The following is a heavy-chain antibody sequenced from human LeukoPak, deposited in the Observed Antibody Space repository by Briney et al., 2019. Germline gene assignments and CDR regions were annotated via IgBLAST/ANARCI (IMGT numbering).Heavy chain of an antibody. CDR1: GFTFSTSA. CDR2: ISGSAGGT. J-gene: IGHJ5*02. D-gene: IGHD6-13*01. V-gene: IGHV3-23*01. Sequence: GGSLRLSCAASGFTFSTSALSWVRQAPGKGLEWVSSISGSAGGTYYADSVKGRFTISRDNSKNTLYLQMHSLRAEDTAVYYCAKNWVASSWFNWFDPWAQGTLVTVSS. CDR3: AKNWVASSWFNWFDP.